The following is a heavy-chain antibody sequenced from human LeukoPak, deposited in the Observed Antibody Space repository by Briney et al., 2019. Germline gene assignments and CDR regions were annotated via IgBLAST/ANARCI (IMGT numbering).Heavy chain of an antibody. Sequence: SETLSLTCAVYGWSFSGYYWSWIRQPPGEGREGIGEINHSGSTNYNPSLKSRVTISVDTSKNLYSLKLSSVTAADTAVYYCARATPATRWFGDWGQGTLVTVSS. D-gene: IGHD3-10*01. CDR2: INHSGST. J-gene: IGHJ4*02. CDR3: ARATPATRWFGD. CDR1: GWSFSGYY. V-gene: IGHV4-34*01.